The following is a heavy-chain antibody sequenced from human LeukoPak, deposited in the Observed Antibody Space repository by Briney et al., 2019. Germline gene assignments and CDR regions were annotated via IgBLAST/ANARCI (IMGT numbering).Heavy chain of an antibody. D-gene: IGHD5-24*01. CDR3: ARHRVEMATINDDAFDI. J-gene: IGHJ3*02. CDR2: IYTTVST. CDR1: GSSMGTYS. Sequence: SETLSLTCTVSGSSMGTYSWSWIRQPPGKGLEWVGYIYTTVSTHYNPSLKSRVTMSLDTSKNQFSLRLSSVTVADTAVFYCARHRVEMATINDDAFDIWGQGTMVTVSS. V-gene: IGHV4-4*09.